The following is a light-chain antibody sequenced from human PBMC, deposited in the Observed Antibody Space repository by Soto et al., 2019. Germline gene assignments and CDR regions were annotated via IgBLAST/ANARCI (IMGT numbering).Light chain of an antibody. CDR2: GAS. J-gene: IGKJ1*01. CDR1: QSVSSN. V-gene: IGKV3-15*01. Sequence: EIVMTQSPATPSVSPGERATLSCRASQSVSSNLAWYQQKPGQAPRLLIYGASTRATGIPARFSGSGSGTEFTLTISSLQSEDFAVYYCQQYNNWPPTFGQVTKV. CDR3: QQYNNWPPT.